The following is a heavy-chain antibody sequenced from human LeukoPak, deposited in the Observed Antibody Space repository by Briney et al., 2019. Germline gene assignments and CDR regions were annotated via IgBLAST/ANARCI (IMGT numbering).Heavy chain of an antibody. CDR3: AKLDGIAAAGYFDY. J-gene: IGHJ4*02. Sequence: GGSLRLSCAASGFTFDDYAMHWVRQAPGKGLEWVSLISWDGGSTYYADSVKGRFTISRDNSKNSLYLQMNSLRAEDTAVYYCAKLDGIAAAGYFDYWGQGTLVTVSS. CDR1: GFTFDDYA. V-gene: IGHV3-43D*03. D-gene: IGHD6-13*01. CDR2: ISWDGGST.